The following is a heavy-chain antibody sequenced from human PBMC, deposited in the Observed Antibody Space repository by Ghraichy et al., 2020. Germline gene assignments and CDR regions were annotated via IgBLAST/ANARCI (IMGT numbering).Heavy chain of an antibody. CDR1: GGSISSYY. CDR3: ARDLDYDFWSGYYWFDP. Sequence: ETLSLTCTVSGGSISSYYWSWIRQPAGKGLEWIGRIYTSGSTNYNPSLKSRVTMSVDTSKNQFSLKLSSVTAADTAVYYCARDLDYDFWSGYYWFDPWGQGTLVTVSS. D-gene: IGHD3-3*01. V-gene: IGHV4-4*07. CDR2: IYTSGST. J-gene: IGHJ5*02.